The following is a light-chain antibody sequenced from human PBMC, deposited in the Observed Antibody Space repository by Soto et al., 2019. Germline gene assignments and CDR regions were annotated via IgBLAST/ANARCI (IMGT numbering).Light chain of an antibody. CDR1: SSDVGGYNY. V-gene: IGLV2-14*01. Sequence: QSALTQPASVSGSPGQSITISCTGTSSDVGGYNYVSRYQQHPGKAPKLMIYDVSNRPSGVSNRFSGSKSGNTASMTISGLEAEDEDDCYCSSYTSSSTLVVFGGGTKLTVL. CDR3: SSYTSSSTLVV. CDR2: DVS. J-gene: IGLJ2*01.